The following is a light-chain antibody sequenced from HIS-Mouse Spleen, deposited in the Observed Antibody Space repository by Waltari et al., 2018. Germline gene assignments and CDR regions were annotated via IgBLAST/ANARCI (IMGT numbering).Light chain of an antibody. J-gene: IGLJ2*01. V-gene: IGLV1-40*01. CDR2: GNG. CDR3: QSYDSSLSDVV. Sequence: QSVLTQPPSVSGAPGQRVTISCTGSSSNIGAGYDVHWYQQLPGTAPKLLISGNGNRPSGFPDRFSGSKSGTSASLAITGLQAEDEADYYCQSYDSSLSDVVFGGGTKLTVL. CDR1: SSNIGAGYD.